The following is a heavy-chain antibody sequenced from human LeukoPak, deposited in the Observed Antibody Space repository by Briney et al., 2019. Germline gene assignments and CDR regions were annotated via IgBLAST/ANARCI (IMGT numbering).Heavy chain of an antibody. D-gene: IGHD2-15*01. CDR3: TAQVFCSGRSCYSHWYFDP. J-gene: IGHJ2*01. Sequence: GGSLRLSCTASGFTFGDYAMSWVRQAPGKGLEWVGFIRSKAYGGTTEYAASVKGRFTISRDDSKSFAYLQMNSLKTEDTAVYYCTAQVFCSGRSCYSHWYFDPWGRGTLVTVSS. CDR1: GFTFGDYA. V-gene: IGHV3-49*04. CDR2: IRSKAYGGTT.